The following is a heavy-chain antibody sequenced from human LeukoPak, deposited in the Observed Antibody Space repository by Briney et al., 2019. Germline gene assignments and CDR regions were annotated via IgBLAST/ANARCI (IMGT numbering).Heavy chain of an antibody. CDR1: GYTFTSYY. J-gene: IGHJ3*02. D-gene: IGHD2-2*01. CDR2: INPSSGST. CDR3: ARDASYCSSTSCSLGAFDI. Sequence: ASVKVSCKASGYTFTSYYMHWVRQAPGQGLEWMGIINPSSGSTSYAQKFQGRVTMTRDTSTSTVYMELSSLRSEDTAVYYCARDASYCSSTSCSLGAFDIWGQGTMVTVSS. V-gene: IGHV1-46*01.